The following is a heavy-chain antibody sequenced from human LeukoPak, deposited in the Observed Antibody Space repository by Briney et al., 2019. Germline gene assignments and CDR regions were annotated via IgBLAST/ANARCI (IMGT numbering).Heavy chain of an antibody. CDR1: GFNVSGKY. J-gene: IGHJ4*02. CDR3: SRGNITLIFPEY. V-gene: IGHV3-53*01. CDR2: IDSGGST. D-gene: IGHD3-22*01. Sequence: QPGGSLRLSCAASGFNVSGKYISWVRQAPGKGLEWVSVIDSGGSTYYSDSVKGRFTISRDNFKNRMYLQMNSLRVEDKAVYYCSRGNITLIFPEYRGQGTLVTVSS.